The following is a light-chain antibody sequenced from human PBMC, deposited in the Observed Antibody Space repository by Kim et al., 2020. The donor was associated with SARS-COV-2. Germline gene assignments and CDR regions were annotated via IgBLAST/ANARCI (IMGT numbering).Light chain of an antibody. Sequence: ASVKLPCPLGRGDSRYALAWHQPQPGKGPRYLMKVNSDGSHSKGDGIPDRFSGSSSGAERYLTISSLQSEDEADYYCQTWGTGSWVFGGGTQLTVL. CDR3: QTWGTGSWV. J-gene: IGLJ3*02. V-gene: IGLV4-69*01. CDR1: RGDSRYA. CDR2: VNSDGSH.